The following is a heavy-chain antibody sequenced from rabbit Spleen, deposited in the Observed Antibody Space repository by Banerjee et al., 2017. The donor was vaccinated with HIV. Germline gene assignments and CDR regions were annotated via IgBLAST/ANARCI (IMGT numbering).Heavy chain of an antibody. CDR1: GFDFTTYY. CDR3: AREDVGGSVSL. D-gene: IGHD1-1*01. Sequence: QLKETGGGLVQPGGSLTLSCKASGFDFTTYYMSWVRQAPGKGLEWIGSIDPVFGIANYASWVNGRFTISRDNAQNTVDLQMNNLTAADTATYFCAREDVGGSVSLWGQGTLVTVS. V-gene: IGHV1S7*01. J-gene: IGHJ4*01. CDR2: IDPVFGIA.